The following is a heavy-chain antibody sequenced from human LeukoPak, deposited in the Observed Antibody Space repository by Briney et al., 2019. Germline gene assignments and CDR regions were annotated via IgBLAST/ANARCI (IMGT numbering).Heavy chain of an antibody. J-gene: IGHJ4*02. CDR3: AREASSGWHIDY. CDR1: GGSISSYY. CDR2: IFHSGST. Sequence: PSETLSPTCTVSGGSISSYYWSWIRQPPGKGLEWIGYIFHSGSTNYNPSLKSRVTMSVDTSKNQFSLKLSSVTAADTAVYYCAREASSGWHIDYWGQGTLVTVSS. D-gene: IGHD6-19*01. V-gene: IGHV4-59*01.